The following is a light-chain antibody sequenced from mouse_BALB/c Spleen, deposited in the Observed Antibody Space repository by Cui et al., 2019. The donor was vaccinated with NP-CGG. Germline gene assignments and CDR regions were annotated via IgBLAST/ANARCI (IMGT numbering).Light chain of an antibody. Sequence: QTVVNQGSALTTSPGETVTLTCRSSTGAVITSNYANWVQEKPDHLFTGLIGGTNNRAPGVPARFSGSLIGDKAALTITGAQTEDEAIYFCALWYSNHWVFGGGTKLTVL. CDR3: ALWYSNHWV. CDR1: TGAVITSNY. V-gene: IGLV1*01. J-gene: IGLJ1*01. CDR2: GTN.